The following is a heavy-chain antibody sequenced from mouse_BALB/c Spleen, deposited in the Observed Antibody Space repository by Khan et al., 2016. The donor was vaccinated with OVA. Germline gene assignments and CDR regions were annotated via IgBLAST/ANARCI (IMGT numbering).Heavy chain of an antibody. CDR1: GFKIKDTY. CDR2: IDPANGNT. CDR3: TYSLLRYGMDY. D-gene: IGHD1-2*01. Sequence: EVQLQESGAELVKPGASVKLSCTASGFKIKDTYIHWVKQRPEQGLEWIGRIDPANGNTKYDPKFQGKATMTADTSSNTADLQLISLTSEDTAVYCCTYSLLRYGMDYWGQGTSVTVSS. J-gene: IGHJ4*01. V-gene: IGHV14-3*02.